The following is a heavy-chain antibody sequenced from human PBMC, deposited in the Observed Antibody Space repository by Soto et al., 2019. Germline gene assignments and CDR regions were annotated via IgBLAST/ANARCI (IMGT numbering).Heavy chain of an antibody. Sequence: QVQLVQSGAEVKKPGASVKVSCKASGYTFTSYGISWVRQAPGQGLEWMGWISAYNGNTNYAQKLQGRVPMTTDTXTXTXXMELRSLRSDDTAVYYCARDGDYVWGSYRYYPTDYWGQGTLVTVSS. V-gene: IGHV1-18*01. D-gene: IGHD3-16*02. CDR3: ARDGDYVWGSYRYYPTDY. CDR2: ISAYNGNT. J-gene: IGHJ4*02. CDR1: GYTFTSYG.